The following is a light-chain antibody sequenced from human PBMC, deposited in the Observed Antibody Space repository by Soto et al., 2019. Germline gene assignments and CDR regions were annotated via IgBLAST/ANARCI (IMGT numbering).Light chain of an antibody. V-gene: IGLV2-14*03. CDR3: STYTISTTV. CDR1: SSDVGGYNY. J-gene: IGLJ3*02. CDR2: DVS. Sequence: QSALTQPASVSGSPGQSITISCTGASSDVGGYNYVSWYQQHPGKAPKLMIYDVSNRPSGVSSRFSGSRSGNTASLTVSGLQAEDEADYYCSTYTISTTVFAGETKLSVL.